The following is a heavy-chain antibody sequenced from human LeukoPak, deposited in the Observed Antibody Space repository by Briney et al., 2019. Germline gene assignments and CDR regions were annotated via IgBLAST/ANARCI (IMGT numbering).Heavy chain of an antibody. CDR3: ARVEAATTNPRFGY. D-gene: IGHD5-24*01. V-gene: IGHV4-31*03. J-gene: IGHJ4*02. CDR2: IYYSGTA. CDR1: GGSISSGEYY. Sequence: SETLSLTCTVSGGSISSGEYYWSWVRQHPGKGLEWIGYIYYSGTAYYNPSLKSRVTISVDTSKNQFSLTSVTAADTAMYYCARVEAATTNPRFGYWGQGVLVTVSS.